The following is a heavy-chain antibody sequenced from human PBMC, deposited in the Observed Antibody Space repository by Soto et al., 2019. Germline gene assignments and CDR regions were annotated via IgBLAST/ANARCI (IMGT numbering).Heavy chain of an antibody. V-gene: IGHV3-15*01. Sequence: EVQMVESGGSFMKPGGSLRLSCAASGFTFSNAWMNWVRQARGKGLEWVGRVKSKVDGETIDYSAPVKGRFSISRDDSKNTVYLPMNSLKLEDTAVYYCATGGLGLDYWGQGTLVTVSS. CDR1: GFTFSNAW. CDR2: VKSKVDGETI. J-gene: IGHJ4*02. D-gene: IGHD1-26*01. CDR3: ATGGLGLDY.